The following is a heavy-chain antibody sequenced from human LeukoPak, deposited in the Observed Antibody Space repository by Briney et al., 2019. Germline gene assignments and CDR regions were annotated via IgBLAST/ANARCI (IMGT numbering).Heavy chain of an antibody. CDR3: ARGGAAPDY. Sequence: GGSLRLSCAASGFTFSSYAMSWVRQAPGKGLEWVANIKQDGSETRYVDSVKGRFTISRDNAKNSLYLQVSSLRAEDTAVYYCARGGAAPDYWGQGTLVTVSS. D-gene: IGHD1-26*01. CDR2: IKQDGSET. CDR1: GFTFSSYA. V-gene: IGHV3-7*01. J-gene: IGHJ4*02.